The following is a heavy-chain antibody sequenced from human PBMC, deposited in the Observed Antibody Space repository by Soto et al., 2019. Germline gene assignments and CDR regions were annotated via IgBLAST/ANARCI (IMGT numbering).Heavy chain of an antibody. J-gene: IGHJ4*02. V-gene: IGHV1-18*01. D-gene: IGHD3-10*01. Sequence: QVQLVQTGPEVTKPGASVKVSCKASGNTFASHGFSWVRQAPGQGLEWMGWISGFNGQTNYALKFQGRVTLTTDTSTSTAYMELRSLRSDDTTVYFSARVDPRGVAVVRDYWGQGTLVTVSS. CDR3: ARVDPRGVAVVRDY. CDR1: GNTFASHG. CDR2: ISGFNGQT.